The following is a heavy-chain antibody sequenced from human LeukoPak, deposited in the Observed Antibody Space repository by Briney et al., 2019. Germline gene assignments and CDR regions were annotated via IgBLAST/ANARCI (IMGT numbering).Heavy chain of an antibody. Sequence: GGSLRLSCAASGFTFSSYAMSWVRQAPGKGLEWVSTISGSSGSTYYADSVKGRFTISRDNSRNTLYVQMNSLRAEDTAVYYCAKTNTGYCTSTSCPHIDYWGQGTLVTVSS. V-gene: IGHV3-23*01. D-gene: IGHD2-2*01. CDR2: ISGSSGST. CDR1: GFTFSSYA. CDR3: AKTNTGYCTSTSCPHIDY. J-gene: IGHJ4*02.